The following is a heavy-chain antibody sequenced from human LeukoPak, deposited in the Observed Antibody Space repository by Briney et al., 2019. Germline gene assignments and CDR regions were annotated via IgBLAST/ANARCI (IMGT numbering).Heavy chain of an antibody. CDR3: ARGVSEWELLYFDY. CDR2: IYTSGST. D-gene: IGHD1-26*01. CDR1: GGSISSYY. Sequence: SSETLSLTCTVSGGSISSYYWSWIRQPAGKGLEWIGRIYTSGSTNYNPSLKSRVTVSVDTSKNQFSLKLSSVTAADTAVYYCARGVSEWELLYFDYWGQGTLVTVSS. J-gene: IGHJ4*02. V-gene: IGHV4-4*07.